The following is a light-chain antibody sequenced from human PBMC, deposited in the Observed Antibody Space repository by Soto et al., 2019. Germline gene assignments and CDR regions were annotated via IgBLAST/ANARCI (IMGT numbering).Light chain of an antibody. V-gene: IGKV3-15*01. J-gene: IGKJ1*01. CDR3: HQYNNWPPWA. CDR2: GAS. Sequence: EIVLTQSPATLSLSPGERATLSCRASQSVSSYLAWYQQKPGHAPRLLIYGASTRATGIPARFSGSGSGTEFTLTISSLQSEDYAVYYCHQYNNWPPWAFGQGTKVDIK. CDR1: QSVSSY.